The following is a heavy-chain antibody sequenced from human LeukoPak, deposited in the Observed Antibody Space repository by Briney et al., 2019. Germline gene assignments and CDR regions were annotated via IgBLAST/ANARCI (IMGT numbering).Heavy chain of an antibody. CDR1: GFSLRNYW. CDR2: IGGDGSVT. V-gene: IGHV3-74*01. CDR3: ARYSSSSGGASYYLDY. D-gene: IGHD6-6*01. Sequence: QPGGSLRLSCAASGFSLRNYWMHWVRQVPGKRLVWVSGIGGDGSVTNYADSVKGRFTISRDNAKNTLFLQINGLRAEDTAVYYCARYSSSSGGASYYLDYWGHGTLVTVSS. J-gene: IGHJ4*01.